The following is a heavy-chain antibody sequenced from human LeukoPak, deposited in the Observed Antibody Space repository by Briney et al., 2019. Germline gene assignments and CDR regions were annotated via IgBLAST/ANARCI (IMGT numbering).Heavy chain of an antibody. CDR2: ISSNGGST. CDR1: GFTFSSYA. D-gene: IGHD3-3*01. CDR3: ARAGTIFGVVIKALDY. Sequence: GGSLRLSCAASGFTFSSYAMHWVRQAPGKGLEYVSAISSNGGSTYYANSVKGRFTISRDNSKNTLYLQMGSLRAEDMAVYYCARAGTIFGVVIKALDYWGQGTLVTVSS. V-gene: IGHV3-64*01. J-gene: IGHJ4*02.